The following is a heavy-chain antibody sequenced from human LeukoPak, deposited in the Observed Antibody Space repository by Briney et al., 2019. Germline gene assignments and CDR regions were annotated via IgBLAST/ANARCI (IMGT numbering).Heavy chain of an antibody. CDR2: INPSGGST. V-gene: IGHV1-46*01. J-gene: IGHJ3*02. CDR3: VRVKGYGGMRGAFDI. D-gene: IGHD4-23*01. Sequence: ASVKVSCKASGYTFTSDYMHWVRQAPGQGLEWMGIINPSGGSTSYAQKFQGRVTMTRDTSTSTVYMELSSLRSEDTAVYYCVRVKGYGGMRGAFDIWGQGTMVTVSS. CDR1: GYTFTSDY.